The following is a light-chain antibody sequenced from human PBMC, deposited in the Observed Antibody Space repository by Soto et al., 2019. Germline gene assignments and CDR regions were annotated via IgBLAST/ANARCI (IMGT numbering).Light chain of an antibody. CDR3: CSYVFARTYV. CDR1: L. CDR2: NDT. Sequence: LGAWYQHHPGKDPKLISYNDTKRRSGVPSRFSGSKSGNTGYLTISGLQAEEEADFFWCSYVFARTYVCGRGPNVTV. V-gene: IGLV2-23*01. J-gene: IGLJ1*01.